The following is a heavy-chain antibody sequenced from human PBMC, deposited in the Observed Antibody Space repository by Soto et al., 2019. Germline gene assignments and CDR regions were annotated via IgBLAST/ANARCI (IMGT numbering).Heavy chain of an antibody. D-gene: IGHD5-12*01. CDR2: INSGGSGT. Sequence: PGGSLRLSCAASGFSFNLYQMHWVRQAPGQGLQYVAAINSGGSGTFYADSVHGRFTVTRDNSKDLMYLQMGRLRIDDTAIYYCARGIYDDHVGYYFDRWGQGTLVTVSS. V-gene: IGHV3-64*02. CDR1: GFSFNLYQ. CDR3: ARGIYDDHVGYYFDR. J-gene: IGHJ4*02.